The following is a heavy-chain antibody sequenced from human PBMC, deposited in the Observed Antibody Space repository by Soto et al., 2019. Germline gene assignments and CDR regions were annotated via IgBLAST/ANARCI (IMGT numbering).Heavy chain of an antibody. Sequence: QVQLVESGGSVVQPGWSLRLSCAASGFTFSSYGMYWVRQAPGKGLEWVAVISYDGSSKYYGDSVQGRLTISRDNSENTLYVQMNSLRAEDTAVYYCAKGSIVGATKDWFDPWSQGTLVTVSS. J-gene: IGHJ5*02. D-gene: IGHD1-26*01. V-gene: IGHV3-30*18. CDR3: AKGSIVGATKDWFDP. CDR1: GFTFSSYG. CDR2: ISYDGSSK.